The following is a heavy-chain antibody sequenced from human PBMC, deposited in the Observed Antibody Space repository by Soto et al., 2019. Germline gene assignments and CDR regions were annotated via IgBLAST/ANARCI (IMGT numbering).Heavy chain of an antibody. V-gene: IGHV4-39*01. D-gene: IGHD3-10*01. J-gene: IGHJ4*02. CDR2: IYYSGST. CDR1: GGSISSSSYY. Sequence: LSLTCTVSGGSISSSSYYWGWIRQPPGKGLEWIGSIYYSGSTYYNPSLKSRVTISVDTSKNQFSLKLSSVTAADTAVYYCARHGSYGSGSYYFDYWGQGTLVTVSS. CDR3: ARHGSYGSGSYYFDY.